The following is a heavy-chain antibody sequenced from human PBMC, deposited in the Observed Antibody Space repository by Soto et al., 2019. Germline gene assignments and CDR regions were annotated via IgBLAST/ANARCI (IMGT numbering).Heavy chain of an antibody. CDR3: AKGKRITMIVVALAYYYGMDV. J-gene: IGHJ6*02. Sequence: GGSMRLSCAASGFMFNTYWMHWVRQTPGKELTWVSRINSDGSGINYADSVKGRFTISRDNSKNTLYLQMNSLRAEDTAVYYCAKGKRITMIVVALAYYYGMDVWGQGTTVTVSS. D-gene: IGHD3-22*01. CDR1: GFMFNTYW. V-gene: IGHV3-74*01. CDR2: INSDGSGI.